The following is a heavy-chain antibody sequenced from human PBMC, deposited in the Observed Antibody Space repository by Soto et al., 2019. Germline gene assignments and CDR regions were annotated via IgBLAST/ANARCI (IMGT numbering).Heavy chain of an antibody. D-gene: IGHD6-13*01. CDR1: GGSISSYY. J-gene: IGHJ6*02. CDR2: IYYSGST. CDR3: AGGIAAAADYYYYGMDV. Sequence: SETLSLTCTVSGGSISSYYWSWIRQPPGKGLEWIGYIYYSGSTNYNPSPKSRVTISVDTSKNQLSLKLSSLTAADTAVYYCAGGIAAAADYYYYGMDVWGQGTTVTVSS. V-gene: IGHV4-59*01.